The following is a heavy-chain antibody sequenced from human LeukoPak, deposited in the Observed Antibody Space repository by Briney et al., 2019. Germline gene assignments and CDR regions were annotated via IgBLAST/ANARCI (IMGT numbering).Heavy chain of an antibody. CDR2: IIPIFATA. Sequence: ASVKVSCKASRGTFTNYAISWVRQAPGQGLEWMGGIIPIFATANYAQKFQGRVTITADESTSTAYMELSSLRSEDTAVYYCARKLGYCSSTSCYGVNWFDPWGQGTLVTVSS. J-gene: IGHJ5*02. V-gene: IGHV1-69*13. CDR3: ARKLGYCSSTSCYGVNWFDP. CDR1: RGTFTNYA. D-gene: IGHD2-2*03.